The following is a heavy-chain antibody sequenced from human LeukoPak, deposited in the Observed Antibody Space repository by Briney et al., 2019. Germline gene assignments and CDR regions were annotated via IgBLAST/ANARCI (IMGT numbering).Heavy chain of an antibody. D-gene: IGHD3-22*01. Sequence: PGGSLRLSCAASGFTFSSYAMSWVRQAPGKGLEWVSAIGGSGGSTYYADSVKGRFTISRDNSKNTLYLQMNSLRAEDTAVYYCAKHSSGPIQPFDIWGQGTMVTVSS. CDR1: GFTFSSYA. CDR3: AKHSSGPIQPFDI. J-gene: IGHJ3*02. CDR2: IGGSGGST. V-gene: IGHV3-23*01.